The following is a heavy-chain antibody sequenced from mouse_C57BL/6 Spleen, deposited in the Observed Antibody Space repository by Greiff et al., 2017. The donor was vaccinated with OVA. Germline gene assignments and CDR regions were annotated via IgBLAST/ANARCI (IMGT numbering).Heavy chain of an antibody. CDR2: IYPGGGYT. V-gene: IGHV1-63*01. CDR3: ARGANYYFDY. D-gene: IGHD4-1*01. Sequence: ESGAELVRPGTSVKMSCKASGYTFTNYWIGWAKQRPGHGLEWIGDIYPGGGYTNYNEKFKGKATLTADKSSSTAYMQFSSLTSEDSAIYYCARGANYYFDYWGQGTTLTVSS. CDR1: GYTFTNYW. J-gene: IGHJ2*01.